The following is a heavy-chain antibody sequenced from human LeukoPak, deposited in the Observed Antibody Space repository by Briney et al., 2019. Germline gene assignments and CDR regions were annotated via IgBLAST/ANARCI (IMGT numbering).Heavy chain of an antibody. CDR2: ISRTGSYI. V-gene: IGHV3-21*01. CDR1: GFTFSSYN. CDR3: ARVLETDCRGGSCYSGLNY. Sequence: PGGSLRLSCAASGFTFSSYNMNWVRQAPGRGLEWVSSISRTGSYICYADSVKGRFTISRDNAQNSLYLQMNSLRVEDTAVYYCARVLETDCRGGSCYSGLNYWGQGTLVTVSS. J-gene: IGHJ4*02. D-gene: IGHD2-15*01.